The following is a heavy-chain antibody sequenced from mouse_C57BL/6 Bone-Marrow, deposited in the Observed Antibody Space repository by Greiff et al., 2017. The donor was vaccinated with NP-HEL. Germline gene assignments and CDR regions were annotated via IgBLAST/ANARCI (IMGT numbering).Heavy chain of an antibody. J-gene: IGHJ4*01. CDR3: ARSDYDYALDY. Sequence: VQLQESGAELARPGASVKLSCKASGYTFTSYGISWVKQRTGQGLEWIGEIYPRSGNTYYNEKFKGKATLTADKSSSTAYMELRSLTSEDSAVYFCARSDYDYALDYWGQGTAVTVSS. D-gene: IGHD2-4*01. CDR2: IYPRSGNT. CDR1: GYTFTSYG. V-gene: IGHV1-81*01.